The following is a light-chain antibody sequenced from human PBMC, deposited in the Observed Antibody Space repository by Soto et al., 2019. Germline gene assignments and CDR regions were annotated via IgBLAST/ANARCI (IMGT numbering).Light chain of an antibody. CDR3: QQYNSYRT. V-gene: IGKV1-5*01. Sequence: IQMTQSPSTLSASVGDRVTITCRASQSISSWLAWYQQKPGKAPKLLIYDASSLESGVPSRFSGSGSGTEFTLTITSLQPGDFATYYCQQYNSYRTFGQGTKVDIK. CDR1: QSISSW. CDR2: DAS. J-gene: IGKJ1*01.